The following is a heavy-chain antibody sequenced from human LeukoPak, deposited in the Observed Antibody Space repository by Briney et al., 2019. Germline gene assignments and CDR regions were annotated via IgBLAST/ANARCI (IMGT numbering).Heavy chain of an antibody. V-gene: IGHV3-20*04. CDR3: ARDRASGWYRGDYDY. Sequence: GGSLGLSCAASGFTLDDYGMSWVRQAPGKGLEWVSGIGWSGSSTGYADSVKGRFTISIDNAKNSLYLQLNSLRAEDTAFYYCARDRASGWYRGDYDYWGQGTLVTVSS. CDR2: IGWSGSST. D-gene: IGHD6-19*01. J-gene: IGHJ4*02. CDR1: GFTLDDYG.